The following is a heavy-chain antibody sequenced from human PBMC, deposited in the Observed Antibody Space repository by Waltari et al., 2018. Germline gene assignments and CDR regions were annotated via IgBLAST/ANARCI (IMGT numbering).Heavy chain of an antibody. CDR1: GFTLSSYA. Sequence: EVQLLEYGGGLVQPGGSVRLSCAASGFTLSSYAMSWVPQAPGKGLEWVSAISGSGGSTYYADSVKGRFTISRDNSKNTLYLQMNSLRAEDTAVYYCAKGGSWGSSSYYFDYWGQGTLVTVSS. D-gene: IGHD3-16*01. CDR2: ISGSGGST. J-gene: IGHJ4*02. CDR3: AKGGSWGSSSYYFDY. V-gene: IGHV3-23*01.